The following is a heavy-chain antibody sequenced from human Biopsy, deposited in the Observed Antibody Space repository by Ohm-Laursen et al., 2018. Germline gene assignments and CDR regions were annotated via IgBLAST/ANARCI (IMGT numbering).Heavy chain of an antibody. CDR2: INQAGTT. J-gene: IGHJ4*02. CDR3: GNEVHGRDY. Sequence: SETLSLTCAVFGKTFSDYQWSWIRQPPGKGLEWIGQINQAGTTNNNPSLKSRVSISADASKYEFSLRLTSVTAADTAVYLCGNEVHGRDYWGLGAQVTVSS. D-gene: IGHD2-15*01. V-gene: IGHV4-34*08. CDR1: GKTFSDYQ.